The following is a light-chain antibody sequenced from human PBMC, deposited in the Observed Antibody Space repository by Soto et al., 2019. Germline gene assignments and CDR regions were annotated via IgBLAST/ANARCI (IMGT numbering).Light chain of an antibody. J-gene: IGKJ1*01. CDR1: QSIAIY. Sequence: DIQMTQSPSSLSASVGDRVTITCRASQSIAIYLNWYQQKPGQAPKLLIYDASSLESGVPSRFSGSRSGTEFTLTISSLQPDDFATYYCQEYSSFSFGQGTKVDIK. CDR2: DAS. V-gene: IGKV1-5*01. CDR3: QEYSSFS.